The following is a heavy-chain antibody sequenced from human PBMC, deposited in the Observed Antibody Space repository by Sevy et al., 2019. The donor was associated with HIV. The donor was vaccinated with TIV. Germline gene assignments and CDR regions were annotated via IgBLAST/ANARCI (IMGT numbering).Heavy chain of an antibody. V-gene: IGHV1-2*06. J-gene: IGHJ5*02. CDR1: GYTFTGYY. CDR2: INPNSGGT. CDR3: ARVGVSYSNWFDP. D-gene: IGHD2-8*02. Sequence: ASVKVSCKASGYTFTGYYMHWVRQAPGQGLEWMGRINPNSGGTNYAQKFQGRVTMTRDTSISTAYMELSRLRSDDTAVYYCARVGVSYSNWFDPWGQGTLVTVSS.